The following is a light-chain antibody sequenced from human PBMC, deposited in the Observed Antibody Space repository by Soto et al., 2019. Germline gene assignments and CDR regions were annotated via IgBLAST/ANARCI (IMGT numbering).Light chain of an antibody. CDR3: QQSNNGPRT. Sequence: EIVLTQSPGTLSLSPGERATLSSRASQSVSTFLAWYQQRPGQAPRLLISEASNRATGIPARFSGSGSGTDFTLTICSLEPEDFAVYYCQQSNNGPRTFGQGTKVDI. CDR2: EAS. J-gene: IGKJ1*01. CDR1: QSVSTF. V-gene: IGKV3-11*01.